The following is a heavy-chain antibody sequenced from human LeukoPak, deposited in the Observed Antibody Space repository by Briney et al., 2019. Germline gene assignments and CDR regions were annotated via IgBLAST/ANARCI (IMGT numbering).Heavy chain of an antibody. CDR2: INPNSGGT. J-gene: IGHJ5*02. CDR3: ARDQEEWELQSRSDP. D-gene: IGHD1-26*01. Sequence: ASVKVSCKASGYTFTGYYMHWVRQAPGQGLEWMGWINPNSGGTNYAQKFQGRVTMTRDTSISTAYMELSRLRSDDTAVYYCARDQEEWELQSRSDPWGQGTLVTVSS. V-gene: IGHV1-2*02. CDR1: GYTFTGYY.